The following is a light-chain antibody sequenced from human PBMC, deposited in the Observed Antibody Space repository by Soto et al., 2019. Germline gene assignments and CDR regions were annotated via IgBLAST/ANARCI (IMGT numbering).Light chain of an antibody. CDR3: QHYNSYSEA. J-gene: IGKJ1*01. CDR2: KAS. Sequence: DIQLTQSPSTLPASVGDRVAITCRASQSIGRWLAWYQQKPGKAPKLLIYKASTLKSGVPSRFSGSGSGTEFTLTISSLQPDDFATYYCQHYNSYSEAFGQGTKVDIK. V-gene: IGKV1-5*03. CDR1: QSIGRW.